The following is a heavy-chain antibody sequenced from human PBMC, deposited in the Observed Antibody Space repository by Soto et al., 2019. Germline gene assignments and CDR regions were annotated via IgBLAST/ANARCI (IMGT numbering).Heavy chain of an antibody. D-gene: IGHD4-17*01. V-gene: IGHV3-66*01. CDR2: IYSGGST. Sequence: GGSLRLSCAASGFTVSSNYMSWVRQAPGKGLELVSVIYSGGSTYYADSVKGRFTIFRDNSKNTLYLQMNNLRAEDTAVYYCARDAYGYSDYWGQGTLVTVSS. CDR1: GFTVSSNY. J-gene: IGHJ4*02. CDR3: ARDAYGYSDY.